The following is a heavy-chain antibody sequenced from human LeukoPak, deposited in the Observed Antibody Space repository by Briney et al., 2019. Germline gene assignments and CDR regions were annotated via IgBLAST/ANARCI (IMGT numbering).Heavy chain of an antibody. Sequence: SGGSLRLSCAASGFTVTSYYMSWVRQAPGKGLEWVSVIYSDDSAYYAESVKGRFTISTDHSKNTLYLQMNNLRAEDTAVFYCARVYWHENAEYLQHWGQGTLVTASS. D-gene: IGHD2-15*01. CDR2: IYSDDSA. J-gene: IGHJ1*01. CDR1: GFTVTSYY. V-gene: IGHV3-66*01. CDR3: ARVYWHENAEYLQH.